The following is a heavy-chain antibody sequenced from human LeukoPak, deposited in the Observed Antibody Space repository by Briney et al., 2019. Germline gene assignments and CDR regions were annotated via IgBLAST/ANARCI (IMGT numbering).Heavy chain of an antibody. CDR1: GFTFSSYG. J-gene: IGHJ4*02. CDR2: ISGSGGST. V-gene: IGHV3-23*01. Sequence: GGSLRRSCAASGFTFSSYGRSWVRQAPGEGLEWVSAISGSGGSTYYADSVKGRFTISRDNSKNTLYLQMNSLRAEDTAVYYCAKKESGHYDYWGQGTLVTVSS. CDR3: AKKESGHYDY. D-gene: IGHD3-3*01.